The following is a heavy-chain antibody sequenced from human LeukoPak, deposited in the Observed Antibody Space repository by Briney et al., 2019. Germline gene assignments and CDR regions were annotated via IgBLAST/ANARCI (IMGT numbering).Heavy chain of an antibody. J-gene: IGHJ4*02. CDR2: IDLSDSYT. CDR1: GYSFTSYW. Sequence: NPGESLKISCKGSGYSFTSYWISWVRQLPGKGLEWMGRIDLSDSYTSYSPSFQGHVTISADKSISTAYLQWSSLKASDTAMYYCARHPRYCSGTSCYNFDYWGQGTLVTVSS. V-gene: IGHV5-10-1*01. D-gene: IGHD2-2*02. CDR3: ARHPRYCSGTSCYNFDY.